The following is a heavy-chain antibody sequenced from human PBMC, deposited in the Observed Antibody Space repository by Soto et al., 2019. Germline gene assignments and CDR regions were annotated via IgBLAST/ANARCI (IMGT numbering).Heavy chain of an antibody. CDR1: GASINIYY. V-gene: IGHV4-4*07. CDR2: IYTTGNI. CDR3: VRDRLNWFDP. Sequence: QVQLEESGPGLVNPSETLSLTCNVSGASINIYYWSWIRQSAGKGLEWTGRIYTTGNINYNPSLRSRVTVSRDSSKNQLSLKLTSVTAADSAVYFCVRDRLNWFDPWGQGLLVTVSS. J-gene: IGHJ5*02.